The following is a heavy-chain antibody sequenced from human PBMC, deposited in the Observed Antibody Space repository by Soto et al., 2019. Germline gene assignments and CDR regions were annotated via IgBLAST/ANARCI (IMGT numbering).Heavy chain of an antibody. CDR2: IYYSGST. Sequence: SETLSLTCTVSGGSICSSSYYWGWIRQPPGKGLEWIGSIYYSGSTYYNPSLKSRVTLSVDTSKNQFSRRLSSVTAADTAVYYCARHPDSSWYPHWFDPWGQGTLVTVSS. V-gene: IGHV4-39*01. CDR1: GGSICSSSYY. D-gene: IGHD6-13*01. CDR3: ARHPDSSWYPHWFDP. J-gene: IGHJ5*02.